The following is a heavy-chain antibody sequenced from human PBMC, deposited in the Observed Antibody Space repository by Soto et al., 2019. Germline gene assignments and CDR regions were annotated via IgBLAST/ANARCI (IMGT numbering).Heavy chain of an antibody. D-gene: IGHD2-2*01. J-gene: IGHJ6*03. V-gene: IGHV5-51*03. CDR3: ARTSSGYCSSTSCPSYYYYYYYMDV. CDR1: GYSFTSYW. Sequence: EVQLVQSGAEVKKPGESLKISCKGSGYSFTSYWIGWVRQMPGKGLEWMGIIYPGDSDTRYSPSFQGQVTISADKSISTAYLQWSSLKASDTAMYYCARTSSGYCSSTSCPSYYYYYYYMDVWGKGTTVTVSS. CDR2: IYPGDSDT.